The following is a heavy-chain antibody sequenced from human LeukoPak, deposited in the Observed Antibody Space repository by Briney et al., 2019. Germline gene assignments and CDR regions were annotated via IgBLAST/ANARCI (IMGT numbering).Heavy chain of an antibody. Sequence: PGGSLRLSCAASGFTFSNAWMSWVRQAPGKGLEWVGRIKSKTDGGTTDYAAPVKGRFTISRDDSKNTLYLQMNSLKTEDTAVYYCTTEDGSGIYYCMDVWGKGTTVTVSS. CDR1: GFTFSNAW. CDR2: IKSKTDGGTT. D-gene: IGHD3-10*01. V-gene: IGHV3-15*01. J-gene: IGHJ6*04. CDR3: TTEDGSGIYYCMDV.